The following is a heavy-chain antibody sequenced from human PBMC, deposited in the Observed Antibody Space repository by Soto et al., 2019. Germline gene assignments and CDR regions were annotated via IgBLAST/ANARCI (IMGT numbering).Heavy chain of an antibody. CDR3: ARPDTSGKGAYFYGRDV. D-gene: IGHD6-19*01. CDR2: IYPGDSDT. Sequence: GESLKISCKGSGYSFTTYWIAWVRQMPGKGLEWMGIIYPGDSDTRYSPSFQGQVPISAKNSLSTAYLRWSSLKPSDTALYYCARPDTSGKGAYFYGRDVWGQGTRVTV. J-gene: IGHJ6*02. V-gene: IGHV5-51*01. CDR1: GYSFTTYW.